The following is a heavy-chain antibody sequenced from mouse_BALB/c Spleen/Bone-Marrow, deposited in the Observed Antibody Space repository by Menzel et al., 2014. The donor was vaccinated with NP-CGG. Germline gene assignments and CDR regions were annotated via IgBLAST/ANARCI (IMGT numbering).Heavy chain of an antibody. V-gene: IGHV1-82*01. J-gene: IGHJ4*01. Sequence: VQLQQSGPELVKPGASVKISCKTSGYTFSYSWMNWVRQSPGQGLEWIGRIYPEDGDTNYNGRFKGKATLTADKSSNTTYMQLSSLTSVDSAVYFCARNPHYYAMDYWGQGTSVTVSS. CDR3: ARNPHYYAMDY. CDR2: IYPEDGDT. CDR1: GYTFSYSW.